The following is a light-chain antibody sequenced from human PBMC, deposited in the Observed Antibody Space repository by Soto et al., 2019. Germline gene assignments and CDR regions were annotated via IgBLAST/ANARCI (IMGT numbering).Light chain of an antibody. V-gene: IGKV3-20*01. CDR2: GAS. CDR1: QSVSSSY. Sequence: EIVLTQSPFTLCLSPCYISTLSCIASQSVSSSYLAWYQQKPGQAPRLLIYGASSRATGIPDRFSGSGSGTDFTLTISRLEPEDFAVYNCQQYGTSPPTFGQGTRLEIK. CDR3: QQYGTSPPT. J-gene: IGKJ5*01.